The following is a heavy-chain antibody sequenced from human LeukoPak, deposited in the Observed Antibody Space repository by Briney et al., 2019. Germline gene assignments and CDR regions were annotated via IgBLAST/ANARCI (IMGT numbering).Heavy chain of an antibody. V-gene: IGHV3-9*03. J-gene: IGHJ4*02. CDR3: AKDIRGYSSGCIDY. CDR1: GFTLDDYA. CDR2: ISWNSGSI. D-gene: IGHD6-19*01. Sequence: GRSLRLSCAASGFTLDDYAMHWVRQAPGKGLEWVSGISWNSGSIGYADSVKGRFTISRDNAKNSLYLQMNSLRAEDMALYYCAKDIRGYSSGCIDYWGQGTLVTVSS.